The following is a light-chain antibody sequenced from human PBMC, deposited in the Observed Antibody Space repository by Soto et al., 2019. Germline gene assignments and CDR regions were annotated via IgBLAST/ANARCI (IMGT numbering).Light chain of an antibody. CDR1: QSVSSSY. Sequence: EIELTQSPGTLSLSPGERATLSCRASQSVSSSYLAWYQQKPGQAPRLLIYDASSRATGIPDRFSGSGSGTDFTLTISRLQPEDFAVYYCHQYASSPLTFGGRTKVELK. V-gene: IGKV3-20*01. J-gene: IGKJ4*01. CDR3: HQYASSPLT. CDR2: DAS.